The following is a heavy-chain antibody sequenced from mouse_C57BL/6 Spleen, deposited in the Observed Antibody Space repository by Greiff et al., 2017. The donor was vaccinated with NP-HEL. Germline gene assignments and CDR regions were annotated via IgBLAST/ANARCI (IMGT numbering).Heavy chain of an antibody. D-gene: IGHD3-3*01. CDR1: GFTFSSYT. CDR2: ISGGGGNT. CDR3: ATHEGDLDY. Sequence: EVKLMESGGGLVKPGGSLKLSCAASGFTFSSYTMSWVRQTPEKRLEWVATISGGGGNTYYPDSVKGRFTISRDNTKNTLYLQMSSPRSEDTALYYCATHEGDLDYWGQGTSVTVSS. V-gene: IGHV5-9*01. J-gene: IGHJ4*01.